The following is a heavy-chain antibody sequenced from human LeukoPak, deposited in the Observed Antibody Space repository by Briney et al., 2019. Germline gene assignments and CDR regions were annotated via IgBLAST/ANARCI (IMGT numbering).Heavy chain of an antibody. CDR2: INEDGSIT. V-gene: IGHV3-74*01. CDR1: GFTFRTYW. D-gene: IGHD1-26*01. Sequence: GGSLRLSCAVSGFTFRTYWMHWVRQVPGEGLVWVSRINEDGSITNYADSVKGRFSISRDNAENTLYLQMNSLRAEDTAVYYCGRDLGGRSGYWGQGTLVTVSS. J-gene: IGHJ4*02. CDR3: GRDLGGRSGY.